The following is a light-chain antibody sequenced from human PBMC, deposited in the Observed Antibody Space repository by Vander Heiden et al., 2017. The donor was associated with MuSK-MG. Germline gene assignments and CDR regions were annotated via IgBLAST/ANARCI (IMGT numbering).Light chain of an antibody. Sequence: DIQMTQSPSSLSASVGDRVTITCRASQGISLYLAWYQQKPGKVPKLLISAASTLQSGVPSRFRGSGSGTEFTLTISGLQPEDVATYYCQKSNSAPPLTFGGGTKVEIK. J-gene: IGKJ4*01. CDR1: QGISLY. V-gene: IGKV1-27*01. CDR2: AAS. CDR3: QKSNSAPPLT.